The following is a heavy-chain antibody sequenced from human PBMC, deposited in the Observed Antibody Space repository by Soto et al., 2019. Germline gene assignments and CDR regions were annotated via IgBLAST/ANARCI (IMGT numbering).Heavy chain of an antibody. V-gene: IGHV4-31*03. D-gene: IGHD4-17*01. J-gene: IGHJ4*02. CDR3: ARQSMVTIDY. CDR1: GGSISSNDFY. Sequence: SETLSLTCIVSGGSISSNDFYWSWIRQHPGKGLEWIGYIYYSGTTYYNPSLKSRVTILVDTSKNQFSLKVSSVTAADTAVYYCARQSMVTIDYWGQGILVTVSS. CDR2: IYYSGTT.